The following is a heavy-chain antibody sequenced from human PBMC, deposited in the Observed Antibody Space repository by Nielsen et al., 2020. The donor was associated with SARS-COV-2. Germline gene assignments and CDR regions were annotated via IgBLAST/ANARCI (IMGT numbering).Heavy chain of an antibody. J-gene: IGHJ3*02. V-gene: IGHV3-23*01. D-gene: IGHD3-10*01. CDR2: LGTAGDT. CDR1: GFTSSTSS. CDR3: AKDYSGSYYDAFDI. Sequence: GESLKISCIASGFTSSTSSLTWLRQPPGKGLQWVSTLGTAGDTYYADSVKGRFTISRDNAKNSLYLQMNSLRAEDTALYYCAKDYSGSYYDAFDIWGQGTMVTVSS.